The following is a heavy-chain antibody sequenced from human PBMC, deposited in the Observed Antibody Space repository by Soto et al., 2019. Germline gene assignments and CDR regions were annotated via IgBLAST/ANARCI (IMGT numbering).Heavy chain of an antibody. D-gene: IGHD3-16*01. CDR1: GYTFTSYA. CDR3: ARGPLPPYSADFX. J-gene: IGHJ4*02. V-gene: IGHV1-3*01. Sequence: ASLKVSGKASGYTFTSYAMNWVRQAPGQRLEWMGWSNGFNGDTKYSQRLQDRVTITRDTSANTVYMELSSLTSEDTAIYYCARGPLPPYSADFXWGRGTPVTVSX. CDR2: SNGFNGDT.